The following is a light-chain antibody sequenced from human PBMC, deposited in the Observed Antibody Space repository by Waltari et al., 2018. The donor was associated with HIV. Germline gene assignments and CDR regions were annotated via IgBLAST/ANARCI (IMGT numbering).Light chain of an antibody. CDR3: LQTFTAPLT. V-gene: IGKV1-39*01. J-gene: IGKJ3*01. Sequence: DTQMTQSPSSLSASIGDTITITCRASQNIFKFLSWYQQKSGKAPNVLISDASSLQSGVPSRFSGSGSGTDFTLTITSLQPEDSASYYCLQTFTAPLTFGPGTKLYVK. CDR1: QNIFKF. CDR2: DAS.